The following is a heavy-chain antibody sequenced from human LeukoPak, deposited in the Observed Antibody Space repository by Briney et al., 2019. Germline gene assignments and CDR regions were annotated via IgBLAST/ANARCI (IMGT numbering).Heavy chain of an antibody. V-gene: IGHV4-61*05. J-gene: IGHJ2*01. D-gene: IGHD3-10*01. Sequence: SETLSLTCTVSGGSISSSSYYWSWIRQPPRKGLEWIGYIYYSGSTNYNPSLKSRVTISVDTSKNQFSLKLSSVTAADTAVYYCASSLGPPDWYFDLWGRGTLVTVSS. CDR3: ASSLGPPDWYFDL. CDR2: IYYSGST. CDR1: GGSISSSSYY.